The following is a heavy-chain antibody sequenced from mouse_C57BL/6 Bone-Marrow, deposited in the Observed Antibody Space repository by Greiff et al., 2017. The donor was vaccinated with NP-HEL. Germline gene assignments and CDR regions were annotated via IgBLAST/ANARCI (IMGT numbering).Heavy chain of an antibody. CDR2: IDPSDSYT. CDR3: AREDDGGFAY. V-gene: IGHV1-50*01. CDR1: GYTFTSYW. D-gene: IGHD2-3*01. J-gene: IGHJ3*01. Sequence: QVQLQQSGAELVKPGASVKLSCKASGYTFTSYWMQWVKQRPGQGLEWIGEIDPSDSYTNYNQKFKGKATLTVDTSSSTAYMQLSSLTSEDSAVYYCAREDDGGFAYWGQGTLVTVSA.